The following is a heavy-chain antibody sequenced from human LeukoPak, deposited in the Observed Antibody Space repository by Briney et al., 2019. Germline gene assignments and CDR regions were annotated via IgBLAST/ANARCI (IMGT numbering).Heavy chain of an antibody. CDR2: LYYSGSP. J-gene: IGHJ4*02. CDR1: GDPISSYSDYSNYK. D-gene: IGHD6-19*01. V-gene: IGHV4-59*08. Sequence: SETLSLTCTVSGDPISSYSDYSNYKWTWIRQPPGKGLEWIGFLYYSGSPNYNPSLKSRLTISIDTSRNQFSLQLSSVTAADTAVYYCARHGSGWSFDYWGQGTLVTVSS. CDR3: ARHGSGWSFDY.